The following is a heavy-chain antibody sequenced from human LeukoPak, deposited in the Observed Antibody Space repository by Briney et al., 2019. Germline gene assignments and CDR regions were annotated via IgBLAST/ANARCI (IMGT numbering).Heavy chain of an antibody. Sequence: SVKVSCKASGGTFSSYAISWVRQAPGQGLERMRRIIPILGIANYAQKFQGRVTITADKSTSTAYMELSSLRSEDTAVYYCARDWVGAGLDYGMDVWGQGTTVTVSS. J-gene: IGHJ6*02. CDR2: IIPILGIA. D-gene: IGHD1-26*01. CDR3: ARDWVGAGLDYGMDV. CDR1: GGTFSSYA. V-gene: IGHV1-69*04.